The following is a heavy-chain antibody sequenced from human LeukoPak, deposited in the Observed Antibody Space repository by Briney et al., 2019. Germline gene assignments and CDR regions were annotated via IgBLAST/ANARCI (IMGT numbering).Heavy chain of an antibody. D-gene: IGHD6-13*01. CDR3: ARPPYSSSWDPGWFDP. CDR1: GFTFSDYY. Sequence: GGSLRLSCAASGFTFSDYYMSWIRQAPGKGLEWVSYISSSSDYTNYADSVRGRFTISRDNAKNSPYLQMNSLRAEDTAVYYCARPPYSSSWDPGWFDPWGQGTLITVSA. CDR2: ISSSSDYT. V-gene: IGHV3-11*06. J-gene: IGHJ5*02.